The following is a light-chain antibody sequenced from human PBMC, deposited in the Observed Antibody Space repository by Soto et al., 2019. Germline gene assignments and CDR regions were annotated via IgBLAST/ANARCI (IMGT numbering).Light chain of an antibody. Sequence: QSVLTQPPSVSGAPGQRVTISCAGSSSDIGAGYDVHWYQQLPGTAPKLLIYGNNNRPSGVPDRFSGSKSGTSASLAITGLQAEDEADYYCQSYDTSLTGRYVFGTGTQLTVL. J-gene: IGLJ1*01. CDR1: SSDIGAGYD. CDR2: GNN. CDR3: QSYDTSLTGRYV. V-gene: IGLV1-40*01.